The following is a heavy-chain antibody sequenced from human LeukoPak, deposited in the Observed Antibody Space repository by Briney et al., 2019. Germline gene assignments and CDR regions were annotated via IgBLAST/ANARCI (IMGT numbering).Heavy chain of an antibody. CDR1: GFTFTDVW. V-gene: IGHV3-15*01. Sequence: GGSLRLSCAASGFTFTDVWMTWVRQAPGKGLEWVGRIKRKTDGGTTEYAARVKGRFTISREESQNTLYLQMNSLKTEDTGVYYCTASLDYGEYYFDNWGQGTLVTVSS. CDR2: IKRKTDGGTT. CDR3: TASLDYGEYYFDN. D-gene: IGHD4-17*01. J-gene: IGHJ4*02.